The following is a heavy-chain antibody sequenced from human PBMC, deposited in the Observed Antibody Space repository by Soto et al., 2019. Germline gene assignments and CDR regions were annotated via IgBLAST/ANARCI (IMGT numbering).Heavy chain of an antibody. Sequence: GESLKISCKGSGYSFTSYWIGWVRQMPGKGLEWMGIIYPGDSDTRYSPSFQGQVTISADKSISTAYLQWSSLKASDTAMYYCALNLPDIVVVVAATREYYFDYWGQGTLVTVSS. CDR2: IYPGDSDT. D-gene: IGHD2-15*01. CDR3: ALNLPDIVVVVAATREYYFDY. J-gene: IGHJ4*02. V-gene: IGHV5-51*01. CDR1: GYSFTSYW.